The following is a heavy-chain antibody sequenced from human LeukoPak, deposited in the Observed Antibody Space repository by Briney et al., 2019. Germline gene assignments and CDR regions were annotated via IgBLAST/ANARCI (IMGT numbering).Heavy chain of an antibody. V-gene: IGHV4-34*01. D-gene: IGHD3-22*01. CDR3: ARARYYYDSSATSESPDLLFDY. CDR1: GGSFSGYY. Sequence: SETLSLTCAVYGGSFSGYYWSWIRQPPGKGLEWIGEINHSGSTNYNPSLKSRVTISVDTSKNQFSLKLSSVTAADTAVYYCARARYYYDSSATSESPDLLFDYWGQGTLVTVSS. J-gene: IGHJ4*02. CDR2: INHSGST.